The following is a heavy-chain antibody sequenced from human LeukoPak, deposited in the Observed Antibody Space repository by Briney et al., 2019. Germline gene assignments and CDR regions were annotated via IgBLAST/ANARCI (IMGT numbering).Heavy chain of an antibody. CDR1: GFTLSNHW. V-gene: IGHV3-7*03. Sequence: GGSLRLSCAASGFTLSNHWMTWVCQVPGRGPEWVANVNRDGSETYYLDSVKGRFTISKDNAKNSLYLQMNSLRAEDTALYHCARNNGMDVWGQGTTVIVSS. J-gene: IGHJ6*02. D-gene: IGHD1/OR15-1a*01. CDR2: VNRDGSET. CDR3: ARNNGMDV.